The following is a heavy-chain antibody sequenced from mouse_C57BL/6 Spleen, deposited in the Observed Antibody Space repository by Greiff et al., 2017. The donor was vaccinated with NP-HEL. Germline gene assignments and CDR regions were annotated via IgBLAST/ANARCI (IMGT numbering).Heavy chain of an antibody. V-gene: IGHV1-63*01. D-gene: IGHD1-1*02. CDR3: ARRGGNEAMDY. Sequence: QVQLKESGAELVRPGTSVKMSCKASGYTFTNYWIGWAKQRPGHGLEWIGDIYTGGGYTNYNEKFKGKATRTADKSSSTAYMQFSSLTSEDSAIYYCARRGGNEAMDYWGQGTSVTVSS. CDR1: GYTFTNYW. CDR2: IYTGGGYT. J-gene: IGHJ4*01.